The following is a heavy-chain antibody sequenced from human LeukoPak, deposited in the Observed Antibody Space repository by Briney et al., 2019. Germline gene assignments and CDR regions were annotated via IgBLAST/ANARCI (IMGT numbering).Heavy chain of an antibody. Sequence: ASVKVSCKASGYTFTGYYMNWVRQAPGQGLEWMGWINPNSGGTNYAQKFQGRVTMTRDTSISTAYMELSRLRSDDTAVYYCARVRYCSSTSCYDYYYGMDVWGQGTTVTVSS. V-gene: IGHV1-2*02. CDR1: GYTFTGYY. CDR3: ARVRYCSSTSCYDYYYGMDV. D-gene: IGHD2-2*01. CDR2: INPNSGGT. J-gene: IGHJ6*02.